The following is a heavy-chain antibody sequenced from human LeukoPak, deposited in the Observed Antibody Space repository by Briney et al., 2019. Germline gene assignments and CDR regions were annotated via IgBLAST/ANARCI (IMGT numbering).Heavy chain of an antibody. CDR2: ISAYNGNT. J-gene: IGHJ6*03. V-gene: IGHV1-18*01. CDR3: ARTTQRIVVVPAAISYYYYYYMDV. CDR1: GYTFTSYG. Sequence: GASVKVSCKASGYTFTSYGISWVRQAPGQGLEWMGWISAYNGNTNYAQKLQGRVTMTTDTSTSTAYMELRSLRPDDTAVYYCARTTQRIVVVPAAISYYYYYYMDVWGKGTTVTVSS. D-gene: IGHD2-2*02.